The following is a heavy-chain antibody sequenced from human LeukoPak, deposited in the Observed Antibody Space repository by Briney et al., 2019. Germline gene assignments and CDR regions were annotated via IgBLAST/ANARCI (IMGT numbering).Heavy chain of an antibody. CDR2: ISPSGDST. Sequence: ASVKVTFMASGYTFTSYYVHGVRQAPGQGLEWMGIISPSGDSTSYAQNFQGRVTMTRDTSTSTVYMELRSLRSEDTAVYYCAGIHHWNSAIDYWGQAAMATVSS. CDR3: AGIHHWNSAIDY. CDR1: GYTFTSYY. D-gene: IGHD1-7*01. J-gene: IGHJ4*02. V-gene: IGHV1-46*01.